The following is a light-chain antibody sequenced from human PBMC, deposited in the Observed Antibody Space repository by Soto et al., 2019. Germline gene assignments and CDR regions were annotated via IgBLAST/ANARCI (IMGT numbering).Light chain of an antibody. Sequence: DIVMTQSPDSLAVSLGERDTINCKSSQSVLDSSNNKNYFAWYQQKPGQPPKLLIYWASTRESGVPDRFSGSGSGTDFTLTISSLQAEDVAVYYCQQYYSTPRWTFGQGTKVEI. CDR2: WAS. CDR3: QQYYSTPRWT. CDR1: QSVLDSSNNKNY. J-gene: IGKJ1*01. V-gene: IGKV4-1*01.